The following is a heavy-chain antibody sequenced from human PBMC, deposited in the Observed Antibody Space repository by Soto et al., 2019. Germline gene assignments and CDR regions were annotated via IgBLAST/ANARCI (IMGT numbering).Heavy chain of an antibody. Sequence: GGSLRLSCAASGFTFSSYSMNWVRQAPGKGLEWVSYISSSSSTIYYADSVKGRFTISRDNAKNSLYLQMNSLRDEDTAVYYCARDQASGITIFCPPTRYYYGMDVWGQGTTVTVSS. CDR1: GFTFSSYS. CDR2: ISSSSSTI. V-gene: IGHV3-48*02. J-gene: IGHJ6*02. CDR3: ARDQASGITIFCPPTRYYYGMDV. D-gene: IGHD3-3*01.